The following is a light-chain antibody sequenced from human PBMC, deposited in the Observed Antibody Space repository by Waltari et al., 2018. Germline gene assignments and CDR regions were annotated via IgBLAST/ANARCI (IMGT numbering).Light chain of an antibody. V-gene: IGKV3-20*01. J-gene: IGKJ2*01. CDR1: QRLTKNY. CDR3: QQYGSSVMYT. Sequence: VLTQSPGTLSLSPGERGTLSCRASQRLTKNYLAWYQQKPGQAPRLLIYGASSRAPGIPDRFSGSVSGTDFTLTISRLEPEDFAMYYCQQYGSSVMYTFGQGTKVEIK. CDR2: GAS.